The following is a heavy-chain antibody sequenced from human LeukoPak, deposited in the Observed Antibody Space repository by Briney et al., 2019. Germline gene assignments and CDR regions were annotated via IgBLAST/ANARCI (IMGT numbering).Heavy chain of an antibody. Sequence: SETLSLTCAVYGGSFSGYYWSWIRQPPGKGLEWIGEINHSGSTNYNPSLKSRVTISVDTSNNQFSLKLSSVTAADTAVYYCARGYGSGILGWFDPWGQGTLVTVSS. D-gene: IGHD3-10*01. V-gene: IGHV4-34*01. CDR2: INHSGST. J-gene: IGHJ5*02. CDR1: GGSFSGYY. CDR3: ARGYGSGILGWFDP.